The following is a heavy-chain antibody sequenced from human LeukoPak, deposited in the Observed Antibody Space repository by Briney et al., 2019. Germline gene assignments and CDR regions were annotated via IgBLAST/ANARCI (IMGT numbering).Heavy chain of an antibody. V-gene: IGHV1-69*13. CDR2: IILIFGTA. J-gene: IGHJ6*02. CDR3: AVNIVATIRYYGMDV. Sequence: SVKVSCKASGGTFSSYAISWVRQAPGQGLEWMGGIILIFGTANYAQKFQGRVTITADESTSTAYMELSSLRSEDTAVYYCAVNIVATIRYYGMDVWGQGTTVTVSS. D-gene: IGHD5-12*01. CDR1: GGTFSSYA.